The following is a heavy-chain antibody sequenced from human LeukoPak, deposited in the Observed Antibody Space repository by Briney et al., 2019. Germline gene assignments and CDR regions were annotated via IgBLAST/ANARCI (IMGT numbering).Heavy chain of an antibody. V-gene: IGHV3-23*01. CDR1: GFTFYMYA. CDR2: MCGTAGCT. D-gene: IGHD3-22*01. J-gene: IGHJ5*01. CDR3: AKDRPNFHENSGHYYRRDGDS. Sequence: GGSLRLSCQASGFTFYMYAMSWVRQAPGKGLEWVASMCGTAGCTFYPDSVKGRFTISRDNSKNVLYLRMNSLTAEDTAIYYCAKDRPNFHENSGHYYRRDGDSWGRGTLVTVSS.